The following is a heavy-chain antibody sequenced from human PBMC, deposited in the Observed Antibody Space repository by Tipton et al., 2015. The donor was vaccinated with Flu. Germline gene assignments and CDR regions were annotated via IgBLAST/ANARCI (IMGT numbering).Heavy chain of an antibody. D-gene: IGHD3-3*01. V-gene: IGHV3-23*01. CDR3: AKYRFEGRGTYYYYYMDV. CDR1: GFTFSSYA. Sequence: GSLRLSCAASGFTFSSYAMSWVRQAPGKGLEWVSAISGSGGSTYYADSVKGRFTISRDNSKNTLYLQMNSLRAEDTAVYYCAKYRFEGRGTYYYYYMDVWGKGTTVTVSS. CDR2: ISGSGGST. J-gene: IGHJ6*03.